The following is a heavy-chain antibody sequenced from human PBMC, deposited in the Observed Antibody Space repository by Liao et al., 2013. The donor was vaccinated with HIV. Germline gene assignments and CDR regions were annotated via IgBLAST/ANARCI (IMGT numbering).Heavy chain of an antibody. CDR2: IYVSGST. CDR3: ARGSRYFDWILSGPRLITDAFSF. CDR1: GGSFSGYY. J-gene: IGHJ3*01. V-gene: IGHV4-34*02. Sequence: QVQLQQWGAGLLKPSETLSLTCAVYGGSFSGYYWSWVRQPPGKGLEWIGRIYVSGSTNYNPSLKSPVTMSVDTSKKQISLRLSSVTAADTAVYYCARGSRYFDWILSGPRLITDAFSFWGQGTMVTVSS. D-gene: IGHD3-9*01.